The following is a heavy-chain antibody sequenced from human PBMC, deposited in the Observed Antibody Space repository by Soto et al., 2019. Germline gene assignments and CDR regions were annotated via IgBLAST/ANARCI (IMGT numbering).Heavy chain of an antibody. D-gene: IGHD3-22*01. Sequence: ASVKVSCKTSGYTFTDYYIHWVRQAPGQGLEWLGRINPNTGDTISAQKFQGRVTMTRDTSITTAYMELSSLRSDDTAVYYCARDWYYFDSSGYSKPVYYYYYGVDVWGQGTTVTVSS. CDR2: INPNTGDT. V-gene: IGHV1-2*02. CDR3: ARDWYYFDSSGYSKPVYYYYYGVDV. CDR1: GYTFTDYY. J-gene: IGHJ6*02.